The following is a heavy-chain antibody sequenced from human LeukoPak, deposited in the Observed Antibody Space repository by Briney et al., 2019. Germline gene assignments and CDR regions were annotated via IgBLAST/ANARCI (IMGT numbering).Heavy chain of an antibody. CDR3: ASRAYYDSSGLDY. CDR1: GGSISSYF. V-gene: IGHV4-59*08. Sequence: PSETLSLTCTVSGGSISSYFWSWIRQPPGKGLEWIGYVYYSGSTKYNPSLKSRVTISIDTSKKHFSLKLSSVTAADAAVYYCASRAYYDSSGLDYWGQGILVTVSS. CDR2: VYYSGST. J-gene: IGHJ4*02. D-gene: IGHD3-22*01.